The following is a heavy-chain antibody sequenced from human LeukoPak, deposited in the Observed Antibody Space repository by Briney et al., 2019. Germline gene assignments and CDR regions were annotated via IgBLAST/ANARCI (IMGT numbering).Heavy chain of an antibody. CDR1: GYSFTSYW. V-gene: IGHV5-51*01. Sequence: GEPLKISCKGSGYSFTSYWIVWVRQMPGKGLEWMGIIYPGDSHTRYSPSFQGQVTISADKPISTAYLQWSSLQASDTATYYCARPRTGGDYYYGMDVWGQGTTVTVSS. CDR3: ARPRTGGDYYYGMDV. CDR2: IYPGDSHT. J-gene: IGHJ6*02. D-gene: IGHD1-1*01.